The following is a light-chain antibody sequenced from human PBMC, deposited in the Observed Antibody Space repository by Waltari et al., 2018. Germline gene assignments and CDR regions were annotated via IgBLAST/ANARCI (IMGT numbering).Light chain of an antibody. V-gene: IGKV3-15*01. CDR3: QQYNTWPPLT. Sequence: EIVMTQSPATLSLSPGESATLSCRASQNVYTNLAWYQQKPGQAPRLLISGASARATGVPWRFRGSGSGTEFTLTICSLQSDDFAVYYCQQYNTWPPLTFGGGTRVDIK. J-gene: IGKJ4*01. CDR2: GAS. CDR1: QNVYTN.